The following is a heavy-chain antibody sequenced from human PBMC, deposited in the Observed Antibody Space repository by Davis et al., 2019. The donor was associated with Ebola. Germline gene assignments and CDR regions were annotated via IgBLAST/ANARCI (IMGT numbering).Heavy chain of an antibody. CDR2: IRFDGNDK. D-gene: IGHD6-13*01. Sequence: GESLKISCAASGFTFSTFGMHWVRQAPGKGLEWVAFIRFDGNDKYYADSVRGRFTISRDNAKNSLYLQMNSLRAEDTAVYYCARDPYSSSRYYYYGMDVWGKGTTVTVSS. V-gene: IGHV3-30*02. CDR3: ARDPYSSSRYYYYGMDV. CDR1: GFTFSTFG. J-gene: IGHJ6*04.